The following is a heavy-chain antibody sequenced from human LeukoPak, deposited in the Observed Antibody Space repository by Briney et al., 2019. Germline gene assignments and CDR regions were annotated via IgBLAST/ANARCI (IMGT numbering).Heavy chain of an antibody. CDR2: IRYDGSNK. CDR3: ARDWFHAIDY. V-gene: IGHV3-30*02. Sequence: GGSLRLSCAASGFTFSSYGMHWVRQAPGKGLEWVAFIRYDGSNKYYADSVKGRFTISRDNAKNTLYLQMNSLRDEDTAVYYCARDWFHAIDYWGQGTLVTVSS. CDR1: GFTFSSYG. D-gene: IGHD2/OR15-2a*01. J-gene: IGHJ4*02.